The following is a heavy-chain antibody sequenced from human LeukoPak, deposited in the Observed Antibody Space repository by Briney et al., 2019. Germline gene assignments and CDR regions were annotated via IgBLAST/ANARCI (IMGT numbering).Heavy chain of an antibody. CDR2: ISGSGHDI. Sequence: PGGSLRLSCAASGFTFSDSYMTWVRQAPGKGVEWVAYISGSGHDINYSDSVKGQFTISRDNAKNSLYLQMSSLRVEDTAVYYCTRDPRHFDSCGQGTLVTVSS. CDR3: TRDPRHFDS. CDR1: GFTFSDSY. D-gene: IGHD6-6*01. J-gene: IGHJ5*01. V-gene: IGHV3-11*04.